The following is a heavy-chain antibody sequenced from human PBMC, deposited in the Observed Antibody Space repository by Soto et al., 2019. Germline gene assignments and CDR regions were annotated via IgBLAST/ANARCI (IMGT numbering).Heavy chain of an antibody. CDR1: GFTFSDYY. CDR3: ARDSNYYDCSGPEFKH. CDR2: ISSSGSTI. Sequence: GGSLRLSCAASGFTFSDYYMSWIRQAPGKGLEWVSYISSSGSTIYYADSVKGRFTISRDNAKNSLYLQMNSLRAEDTAVYYCARDSNYYDCSGPEFKHWCQGTLVAVSS. D-gene: IGHD3-22*01. V-gene: IGHV3-11*01. J-gene: IGHJ4*02.